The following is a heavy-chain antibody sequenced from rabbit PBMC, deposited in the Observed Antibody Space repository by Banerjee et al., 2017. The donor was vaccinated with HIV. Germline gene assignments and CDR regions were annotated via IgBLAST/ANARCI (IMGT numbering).Heavy chain of an antibody. J-gene: IGHJ4*01. V-gene: IGHV1S45*01. Sequence: QEQLEESGGDLVKPEGSLTLTCTASGFSSSTSYWICWVRQAPGKGLEWIACIGAGSSGRTYYASWAKGRFTISKTSSTTVTLQMTSLTAADTATYFCARDGDGGSGNHFNLWGQGTLVTVS. CDR1: GFSSSTSYW. CDR3: ARDGDGGSGNHFNL. D-gene: IGHD4-2*01. CDR2: IGAGSSGRT.